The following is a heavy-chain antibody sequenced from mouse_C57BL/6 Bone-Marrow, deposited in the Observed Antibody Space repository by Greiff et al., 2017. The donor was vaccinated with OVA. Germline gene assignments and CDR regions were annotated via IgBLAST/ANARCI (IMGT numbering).Heavy chain of an antibody. CDR1: GFTFSSYG. CDR3: AGDYHWFAY. V-gene: IGHV5-6*01. CDR2: ISSGGSYT. J-gene: IGHJ3*01. D-gene: IGHD2-4*01. Sequence: EVQLQESGGDLVKPGGSLTLSCAASGFTFSSYGMSWVRQTPDKRLEWVATISSGGSYTYYPDSVKGRFTISRDNAKNTLYLQMSSLKSEDTARDYCAGDYHWFAYWGQGTLVTVSA.